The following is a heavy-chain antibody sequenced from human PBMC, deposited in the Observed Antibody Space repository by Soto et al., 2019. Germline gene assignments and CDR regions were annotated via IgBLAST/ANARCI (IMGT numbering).Heavy chain of an antibody. Sequence: GGSLRLSCAASGFIFENFGMSWVRQAPGKGLEWISSISGSGFRKYYADSVKGRFTISRDNSKSTVYLELNNLSAEDTAVYHCAKNQGVELVPLATVDWFDPWGQGSVVTVSS. CDR1: GFIFENFG. CDR3: AKNQGVELVPLATVDWFDP. J-gene: IGHJ5*02. CDR2: ISGSGFRK. D-gene: IGHD1-26*01. V-gene: IGHV3-23*01.